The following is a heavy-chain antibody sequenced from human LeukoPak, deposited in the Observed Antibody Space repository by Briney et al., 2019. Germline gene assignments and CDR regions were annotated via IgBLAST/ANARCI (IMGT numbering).Heavy chain of an antibody. V-gene: IGHV3-64D*06. Sequence: GGSLRLSCSASGCTFSSYAMHRVRQAPPPGLEYVSAISSNGGSTYYADSVKSRFTISRDNSKNTLYLQMSSLRAEDTAVYYCVKVGVLWFGELSYFDYWGQGTLVTVSS. J-gene: IGHJ4*02. D-gene: IGHD3-10*01. CDR3: VKVGVLWFGELSYFDY. CDR2: ISSNGGST. CDR1: GCTFSSYA.